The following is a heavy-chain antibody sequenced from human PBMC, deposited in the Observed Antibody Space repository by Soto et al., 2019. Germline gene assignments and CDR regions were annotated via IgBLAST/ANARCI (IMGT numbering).Heavy chain of an antibody. V-gene: IGHV3-74*01. D-gene: IGHD2-15*01. CDR1: GFTFSSYW. CDR3: ARVGCSGGSCYSFYYYYMYV. Sequence: GGSLRLSCAASGFTFSSYWMHWVRQAPGKGLVWVSRINSDGSSTSYADSVKGRFTISRDNAKNTLYLQMNSLRAEDTAVYYCARVGCSGGSCYSFYYYYMYVWGKGTTVTVSS. J-gene: IGHJ6*03. CDR2: INSDGSST.